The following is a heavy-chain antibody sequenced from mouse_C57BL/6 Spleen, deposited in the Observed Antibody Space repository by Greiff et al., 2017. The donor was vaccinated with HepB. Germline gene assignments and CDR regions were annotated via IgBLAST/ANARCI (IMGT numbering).Heavy chain of an antibody. CDR1: GFTFSNYW. CDR3: TGGTGYFDY. J-gene: IGHJ2*01. D-gene: IGHD4-1*01. Sequence: VQLKESGGGLVQPGGSMKLSCVASGFTFSNYWMNWVRQSPEKGLEWVAQIRLKSDNYATHYAESVKGRFTISRDDSKSSVYLQMNNLRAEDTGIYYCTGGTGYFDYWGQGTTLTVSS. CDR2: IRLKSDNYAT. V-gene: IGHV6-3*01.